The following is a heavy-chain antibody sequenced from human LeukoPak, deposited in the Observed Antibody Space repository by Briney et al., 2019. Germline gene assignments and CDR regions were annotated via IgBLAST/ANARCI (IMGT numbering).Heavy chain of an antibody. J-gene: IGHJ4*02. CDR2: INHSGST. CDR3: ARDARIAARPDY. Sequence: SETLSLTCAVYGGSFSGYYWSWIRQPPGKGLEWIGEINHSGSTNYNPSLKSRVTISVDTSKNQFSLKLSSVTAADTAVYYCARDARIAARPDYWGQGTLVTVSS. D-gene: IGHD6-6*01. CDR1: GGSFSGYY. V-gene: IGHV4-34*01.